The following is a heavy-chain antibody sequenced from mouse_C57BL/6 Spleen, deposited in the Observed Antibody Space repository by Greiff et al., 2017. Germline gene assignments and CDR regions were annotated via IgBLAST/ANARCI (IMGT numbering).Heavy chain of an antibody. CDR1: GYTFTEYT. CDR3: DSHEDELGRFAY. J-gene: IGHJ3*01. Sequence: VQLQQSGAELVKPGASVKLSCKASGYTFTEYTIHWVKQRSGQGLEWIGWFYPGSGSIKYNEKFKDKATLTAAKSSSTVYMALSRLTSEDSAVXFCDSHEDELGRFAYWGQGTLVTVSA. CDR2: FYPGSGSI. V-gene: IGHV1-62-2*01.